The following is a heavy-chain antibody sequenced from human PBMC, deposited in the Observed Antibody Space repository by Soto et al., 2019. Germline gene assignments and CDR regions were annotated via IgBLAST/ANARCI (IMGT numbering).Heavy chain of an antibody. V-gene: IGHV3-21*01. CDR1: GFTFSSYS. CDR3: AKSPGIAAAGTDY. CDR2: ISSSSSYI. Sequence: GGSLRLSCAASGFTFSSYSMNRVRQAPGKGLEWVSSISSSSSYIYYADSVKGRFTISRDNAKNSLYLQMNSLRAEDTAVYYCAKSPGIAAAGTDYWGQGTLVTVSS. D-gene: IGHD6-13*01. J-gene: IGHJ4*02.